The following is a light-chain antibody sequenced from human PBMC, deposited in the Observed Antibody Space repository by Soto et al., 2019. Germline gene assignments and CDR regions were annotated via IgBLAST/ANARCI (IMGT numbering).Light chain of an antibody. CDR2: DAS. V-gene: IGKV3-11*01. J-gene: IGKJ5*01. CDR1: QSISSD. CDR3: QQRSNWPPIT. Sequence: EIVLTQSPGILSLSPGERATLACRASQSISSDHLAWYQQKPGQAPRLLIYDASNRATGIPARFSGSGSGTDFTLTISSLEPEDFAVYYCQQRSNWPPITFGQGTRLEIK.